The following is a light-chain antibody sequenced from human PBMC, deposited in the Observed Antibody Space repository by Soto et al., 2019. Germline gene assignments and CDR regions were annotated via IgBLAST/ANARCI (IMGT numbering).Light chain of an antibody. CDR3: CLYVGATTYV. Sequence: QSALAQPASVSGSPGQSMTISCTGASGYVGTYSLVSWYQQHPGKPPNVVIYEGHKRPSGVPDRFSGSTSVTTASPTISGLQTDDEADYYCCLYVGATTYVFGTGTKVTV. J-gene: IGLJ1*01. V-gene: IGLV2-23*01. CDR2: EGH. CDR1: SGYVGTYSL.